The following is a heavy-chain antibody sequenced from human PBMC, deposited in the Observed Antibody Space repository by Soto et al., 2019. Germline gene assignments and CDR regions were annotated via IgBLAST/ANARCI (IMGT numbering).Heavy chain of an antibody. CDR2: INPTGGRP. V-gene: IGHV1-46*01. CDR3: ALEGIAAAGGASDIPTRGTSDP. Sequence: GAFRKGPFGGSGRPLCRDAISWVRQAPAPGLQWMGIINPTGGRPGCGQKSQGRVTITRDTSTSTVYMELSSLRSEDTAVYYCALEGIAAAGGASDIPTRGTSDP. CDR1: GRPLCRDA. D-gene: IGHD6-13*01. J-gene: IGHJ5*02.